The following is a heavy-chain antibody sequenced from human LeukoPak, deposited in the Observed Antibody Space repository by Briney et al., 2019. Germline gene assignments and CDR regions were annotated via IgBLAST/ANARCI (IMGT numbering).Heavy chain of an antibody. V-gene: IGHV3-15*01. J-gene: IGHJ4*02. CDR1: GFTFSNAW. CDR2: IKGKTDGGTT. Sequence: PGGSLRLSCAASGFTFSNAWMSWVRQAPGKGLEWVGRIKGKTDGGTTDYAAPVKGRFTISRDDSKNTLYLQMNSLKTEDTAVYYCTTDYYGSGSYYLPGYWGQGTLVTVSS. D-gene: IGHD3-10*01. CDR3: TTDYYGSGSYYLPGY.